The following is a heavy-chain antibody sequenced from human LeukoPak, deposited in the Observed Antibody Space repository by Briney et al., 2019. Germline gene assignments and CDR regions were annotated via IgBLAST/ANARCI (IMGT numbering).Heavy chain of an antibody. D-gene: IGHD7-27*01. J-gene: IGHJ3*02. CDR1: GFTFSSYS. CDR3: ARDYGVTGDSPDAFDI. Sequence: PGGSLRLSCAASGFTFSSYSMNWVRQAPGKGLEWVSSISSSSSYIYYADSVKGRFTISRDNAKNSLYLQMNSLRAEDTAVYYCARDYGVTGDSPDAFDIWGQGTMVTVSS. V-gene: IGHV3-21*01. CDR2: ISSSSSYI.